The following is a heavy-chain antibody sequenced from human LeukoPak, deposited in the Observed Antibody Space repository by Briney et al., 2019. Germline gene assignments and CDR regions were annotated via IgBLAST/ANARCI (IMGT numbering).Heavy chain of an antibody. V-gene: IGHV3-48*04. D-gene: IGHD3-22*01. CDR3: ARVLVGDSSGYYFFDY. CDR2: ISSSSTI. Sequence: GGSLRLSCAASGFTFSSYSMNWVRQAPGKGLEWVSYISSSSTIYYADSVKGRFTISRDNAKNSLYLQMNSLRAEDTAVYYCARVLVGDSSGYYFFDYWGQGTLVTVSS. J-gene: IGHJ4*02. CDR1: GFTFSSYS.